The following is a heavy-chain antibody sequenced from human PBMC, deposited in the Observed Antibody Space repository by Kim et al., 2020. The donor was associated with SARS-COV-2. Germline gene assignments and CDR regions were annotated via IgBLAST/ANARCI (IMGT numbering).Heavy chain of an antibody. CDR3: ARDGVEGYEYYYYYYGMDV. CDR1: GVSISSYY. CDR2: IYTSGSS. Sequence: SETLSLTCTVSGVSISSYYWSWIWQPAGKGLEWIWRIYTSGSSNYNPSLKSRVTMSVYTSKTQFSLYLSSVTAADTAVYYCARDGVEGYEYYYYYYGMDV. V-gene: IGHV4-4*07. J-gene: IGHJ6*01. D-gene: IGHD3-3*01.